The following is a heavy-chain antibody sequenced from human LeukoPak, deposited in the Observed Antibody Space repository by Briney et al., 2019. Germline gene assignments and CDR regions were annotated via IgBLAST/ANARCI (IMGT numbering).Heavy chain of an antibody. CDR2: INPSGGGT. Sequence: VASVKVSCKASGYTFTSYYMHWVRQAPGQGLEWMGIINPSGGGTNYAQKFQGRVTMTEDTSTDTAYLELSSLRSEDTAVYYCATDPVGYCSSDSCYSVDYWGQGTLVTVSS. CDR3: ATDPVGYCSSDSCYSVDY. V-gene: IGHV1-46*01. CDR1: GYTFTSYY. D-gene: IGHD2-2*01. J-gene: IGHJ4*02.